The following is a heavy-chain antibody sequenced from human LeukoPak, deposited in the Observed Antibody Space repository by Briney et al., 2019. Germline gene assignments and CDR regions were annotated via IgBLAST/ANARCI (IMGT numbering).Heavy chain of an antibody. V-gene: IGHV3-21*01. J-gene: IGHJ4*02. Sequence: GGSLRLSCAASGLTFSSYSMNWVRQAPGKGLEWVSSISSSSTYIYYADSVQGRFTISRDNAKNSLYLQMNSLRADDTAVYYCARADYDSSGTFDYWGQGTLVTVSS. CDR3: ARADYDSSGTFDY. CDR2: ISSSSTYI. CDR1: GLTFSSYS. D-gene: IGHD3-22*01.